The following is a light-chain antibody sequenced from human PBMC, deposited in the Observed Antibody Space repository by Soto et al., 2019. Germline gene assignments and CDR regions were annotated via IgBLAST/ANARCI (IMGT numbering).Light chain of an antibody. CDR1: QSVSSSY. CDR2: GAS. V-gene: IGKV3-20*01. Sequence: EIVLTQSPGTLSLSPGERATLSCRASQSVSSSYLAWYQQKPGQAPRLLIYGASSRATGIPDRFSGSGSGTDFTLTISRLEPEDFAVYYCQQYGSSPGTFGPGTQVEIK. CDR3: QQYGSSPGT. J-gene: IGKJ1*01.